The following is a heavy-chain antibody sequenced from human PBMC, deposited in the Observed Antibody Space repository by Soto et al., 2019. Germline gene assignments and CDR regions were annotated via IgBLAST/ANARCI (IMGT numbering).Heavy chain of an antibody. Sequence: GESLKISCAASGFTFSSYAMSWVRQAPGKGLEWVSAISGSGGSTYYADSVKGRFTISRDNSKNTLYLQMNSLRAEDTAVYYCAKGKDYCGSGSPDYWGQGTLVTVSS. CDR1: GFTFSSYA. CDR3: AKGKDYCGSGSPDY. CDR2: ISGSGGST. D-gene: IGHD3-10*01. J-gene: IGHJ4*02. V-gene: IGHV3-23*01.